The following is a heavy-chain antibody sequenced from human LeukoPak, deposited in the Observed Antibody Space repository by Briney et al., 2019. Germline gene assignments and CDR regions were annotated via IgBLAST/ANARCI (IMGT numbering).Heavy chain of an antibody. J-gene: IGHJ4*02. CDR2: ISSSSSYI. D-gene: IGHD4-17*01. V-gene: IGHV3-21*01. CDR3: ARTASRDDYGDYEGSGLDY. CDR1: GFTFSSYS. Sequence: PGGSLRLSCAASGFTFSSYSMDWVRQAPGKGLEWVSSISSSSSYIYYADSVKGRFTISRDNAKNSLYLQMNSLRAEDTAVYYCARTASRDDYGDYEGSGLDYWGQGTLVTVSS.